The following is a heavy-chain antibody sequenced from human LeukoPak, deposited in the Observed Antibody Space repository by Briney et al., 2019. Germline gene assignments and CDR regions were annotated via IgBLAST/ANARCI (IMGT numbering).Heavy chain of an antibody. D-gene: IGHD3-22*01. CDR3: AKNLYYYDSSGHLFDY. CDR1: GFTFSSYW. CDR2: ISTDASST. Sequence: PGGSLRLSCAGSGFTFSSYWMHWVRQAPGKGLVWVSRISTDASSTTYADSVKGRFTISRDNAKGTLYLQMSSLRAEDTAVYYCAKNLYYYDSSGHLFDYWGQGTLVTVSS. J-gene: IGHJ4*02. V-gene: IGHV3-74*01.